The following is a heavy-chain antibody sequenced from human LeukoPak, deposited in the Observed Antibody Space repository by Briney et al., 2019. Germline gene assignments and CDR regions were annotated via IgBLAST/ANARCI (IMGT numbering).Heavy chain of an antibody. D-gene: IGHD6-13*01. CDR1: GDSISSGHYY. CDR2: IYHSGNT. J-gene: IGHJ4*02. CDR3: AGRMRSNTWYYFDY. V-gene: IGHV4-39*01. Sequence: PSETLSLTCTVSGDSISSGHYYWAWIRQPPGKGLEWIGTIYHSGNTYYNLSLKSRLTISVDTSKNQFSLKLTSVTAADTAVYFCAGRMRSNTWYYFDYWGPGTLVAVSS.